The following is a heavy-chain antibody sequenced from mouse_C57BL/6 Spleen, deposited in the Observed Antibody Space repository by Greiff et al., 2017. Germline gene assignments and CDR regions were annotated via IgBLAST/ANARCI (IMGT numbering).Heavy chain of an antibody. J-gene: IGHJ4*01. D-gene: IGHD2-4*01. CDR3: TRKGLPYAMDY. CDR1: GYTFTDYE. V-gene: IGHV1-15*01. CDR2: IDPETGGT. Sequence: QVQLQQSGAELVRPGASVTLSCKASGYTFTDYEMHWVKQTPVHGLEWIGAIDPETGGTAYNQKFKGKAILTADKSSSTAYMELRSLTSEDSAVYYCTRKGLPYAMDYWGQGTSGTVSS.